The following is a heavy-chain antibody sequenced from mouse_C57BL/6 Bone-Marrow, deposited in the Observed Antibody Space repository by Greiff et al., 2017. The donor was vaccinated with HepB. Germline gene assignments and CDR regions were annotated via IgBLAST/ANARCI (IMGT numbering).Heavy chain of an antibody. CDR1: GYSFTGYF. V-gene: IGHV1-20*01. CDR3: ARVGRYYGFSYYFDY. J-gene: IGHJ2*01. D-gene: IGHD2-2*01. Sequence: DVKLQESGPELVKPGDSVKISCKASGYSFTGYFMNWVMQSHGKSLEWIGRINPYNGDTFYNQKFKGKATLTVDKSSSTAHMELRSLTSEDSAVYYCARVGRYYGFSYYFDYWGQGTTLTVSS. CDR2: INPYNGDT.